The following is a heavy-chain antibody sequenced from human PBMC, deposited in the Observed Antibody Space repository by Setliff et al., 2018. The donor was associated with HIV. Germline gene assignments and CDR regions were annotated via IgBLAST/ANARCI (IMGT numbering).Heavy chain of an antibody. CDR2: IYTSGST. CDR1: GGSISSGSYY. J-gene: IGHJ6*02. CDR3: ARMDSSTWPDYYFYGMDV. Sequence: SETLSLTCTVSGGSISSGSYYWSWIRQPAGKGLEWIGRIYTSGSTNYNPSLKSRVTISVDKSKSQFSLEVRSVTAADTAVYYCARMDSSTWPDYYFYGMDVWGQGTTVTVSS. V-gene: IGHV4-61*02. D-gene: IGHD2-2*01.